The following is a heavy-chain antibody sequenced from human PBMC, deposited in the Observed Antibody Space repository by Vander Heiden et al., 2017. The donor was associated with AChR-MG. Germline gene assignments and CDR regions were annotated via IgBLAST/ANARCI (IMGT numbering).Heavy chain of an antibody. Sequence: EVQLLASGGGLVQPGGSLRLSCVASGSTFSSYAMSWVRQAPGKGLEWVSGLIGSGFTANYVDSVKGRFTFTRDNSKNTLYLQMNSLRDEDTAVYYCAKNRNYYDSGGYWAFDSWGQGTLVTVSS. V-gene: IGHV3-23*01. CDR2: LIGSGFTA. J-gene: IGHJ4*02. CDR1: GSTFSSYA. CDR3: AKNRNYYDSGGYWAFDS. D-gene: IGHD3-22*01.